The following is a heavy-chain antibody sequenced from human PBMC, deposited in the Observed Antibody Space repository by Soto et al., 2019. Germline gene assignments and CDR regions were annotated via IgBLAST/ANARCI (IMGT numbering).Heavy chain of an antibody. J-gene: IGHJ6*02. V-gene: IGHV4-61*01. Sequence: QVRLQESGPGLVKPSETLSLSCLVSGDSVGNGPYYWSWIRQSPGEGLEWIAYIYYSGSTNGNPSLESRVNISIDMSKNQFFLELRSVTAADAAVYFCARVGSSCHSGGCYYYYGLGVWGQGTTVAISS. D-gene: IGHD1-26*01. CDR3: ARVGSSCHSGGCYYYYGLGV. CDR2: IYYSGST. CDR1: GDSVGNGPYY.